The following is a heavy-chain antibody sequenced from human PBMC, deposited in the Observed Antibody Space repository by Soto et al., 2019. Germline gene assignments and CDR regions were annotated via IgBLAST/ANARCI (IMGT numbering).Heavy chain of an antibody. CDR1: GGSIGRYY. V-gene: IGHV4-59*08. CDR3: ARHEKGSSFDH. J-gene: IGHJ4*02. D-gene: IGHD6-6*01. CDR2: IYDSENT. Sequence: SETLSLTCSVSGGSIGRYYWSWIRQSPGKGLEWIGFIYDSENTNYNPSLKSRVTISGDTSKNQLSLTLSSVTAADTAIYYCARHEKGSSFDHWGQGALVTVPQ.